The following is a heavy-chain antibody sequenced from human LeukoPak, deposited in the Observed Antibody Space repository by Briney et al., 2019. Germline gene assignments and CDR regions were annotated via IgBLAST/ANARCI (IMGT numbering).Heavy chain of an antibody. V-gene: IGHV3-33*01. D-gene: IGHD6-19*01. Sequence: KSGGSLRLPCAASGFTFSSHGMHGVRQAPGKGLEWVAVIWYDGSNKYYADSVKGRFTISRDNSKNTLYLQMNSLRVEDTAVYYCAGSIAVAGTIDYWGQGTLVTVSS. CDR2: IWYDGSNK. CDR3: AGSIAVAGTIDY. J-gene: IGHJ4*02. CDR1: GFTFSSHG.